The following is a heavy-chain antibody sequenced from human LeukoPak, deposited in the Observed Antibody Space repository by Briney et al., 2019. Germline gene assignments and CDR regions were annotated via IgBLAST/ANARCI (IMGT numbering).Heavy chain of an antibody. Sequence: GGSLRLSCAASGFNSNDYVMSWVRQAPGKGLEWVSSISGSGRSLYYADSIKGRFNISRDNSKHILYLQMDSLRAEDTAIYYCATEAVCWSEGALVTVSS. CDR2: ISGSGRSL. CDR1: GFNSNDYV. CDR3: ATEAVC. J-gene: IGHJ4*02. V-gene: IGHV3-23*01.